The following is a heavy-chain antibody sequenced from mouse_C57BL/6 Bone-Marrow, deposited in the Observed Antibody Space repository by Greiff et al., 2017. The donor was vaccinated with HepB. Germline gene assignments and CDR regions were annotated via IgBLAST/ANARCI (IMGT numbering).Heavy chain of an antibody. CDR2: IDPSDSYT. Sequence: QVQLQQPGAELVKPGASVKLSCKASGYTFTSYWMQWVKQRPGQGLEWIGEIDPSDSYTNYNQKFKGKATLTVDTASSTAYMQLSSLTSEDSAVYYFARGDGYYGDYWGQGTTLTVSS. CDR3: ARGDGYYGDY. J-gene: IGHJ2*01. CDR1: GYTFTSYW. D-gene: IGHD2-3*01. V-gene: IGHV1-50*01.